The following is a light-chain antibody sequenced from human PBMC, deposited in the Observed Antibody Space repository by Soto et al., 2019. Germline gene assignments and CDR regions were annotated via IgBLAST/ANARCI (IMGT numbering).Light chain of an antibody. CDR3: VQGTHWPRT. V-gene: IGKV2-30*01. CDR1: QSLVYSDGNTY. J-gene: IGKJ1*01. CDR2: KVS. Sequence: DVVMTQSPLSLPVTLGQPASISCRSSQSLVYSDGNTYLNWFQQRPGQSPRRLIYKVSNRDSGVPDRFRDSGSGTDFTLKISRVEAEDVGVDYCVQGTHWPRTFGQGTKVDIK.